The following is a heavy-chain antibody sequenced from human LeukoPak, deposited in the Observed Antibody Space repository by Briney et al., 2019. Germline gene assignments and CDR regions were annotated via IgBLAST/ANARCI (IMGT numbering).Heavy chain of an antibody. CDR2: IYYSGST. V-gene: IGHV4-59*08. D-gene: IGHD4-17*01. Sequence: SETLSLTCTVSGGSISSYYWSWIRQPPGKGLEWIGYIYYSGSTNYNPSLKSRVTISVDTSKNQVSLKLSSVTAADTAVYYCASGHYGDYPEGYWGQGTLVTVSS. CDR1: GGSISSYY. J-gene: IGHJ4*02. CDR3: ASGHYGDYPEGY.